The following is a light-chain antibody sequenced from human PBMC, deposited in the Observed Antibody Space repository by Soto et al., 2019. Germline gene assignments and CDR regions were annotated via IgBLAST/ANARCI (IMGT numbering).Light chain of an antibody. Sequence: DIQMTHSPSNLSASVGDRVTITCRASQSISSWLAWYQQKPGKAPKLLIYDASSLGSGVPSRFSGSGSGTEFTLTISSLQPDDFATYYCQQYNSYWLTFGGGTKVDIK. CDR3: QQYNSYWLT. J-gene: IGKJ4*01. CDR2: DAS. CDR1: QSISSW. V-gene: IGKV1-5*01.